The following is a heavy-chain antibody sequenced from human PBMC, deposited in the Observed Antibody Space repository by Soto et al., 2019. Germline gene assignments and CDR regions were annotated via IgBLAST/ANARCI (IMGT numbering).Heavy chain of an antibody. CDR2: IWYDGSNK. D-gene: IGHD6-6*01. J-gene: IGHJ6*02. CDR1: GFTFSSYG. CDR3: ARSSYSSSSGEDYYYGMDV. V-gene: IGHV3-33*01. Sequence: LRLSCAASGFTFSSYGMHWVRQAPGKGLEWVAVIWYDGSNKYYADSVKGRFTISRDNSKNTLYLQMNSLRAEDTAVYYCARSSYSSSSGEDYYYGMDVWGQGTTVTVSS.